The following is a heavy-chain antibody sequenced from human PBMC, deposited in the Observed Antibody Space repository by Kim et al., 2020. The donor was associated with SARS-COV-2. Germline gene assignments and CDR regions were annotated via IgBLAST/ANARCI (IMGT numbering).Heavy chain of an antibody. D-gene: IGHD2-15*01. CDR1: GYTFTGYY. Sequence: ASVKVSCKASGYTFTGYYMHWVRQAPGQGLEWMGRINPNSGGTNYAQKFQGRVTMTRDTSISTAYMELSRLRSDDTAVYYCALLGYCSGGSCRVLGYWGQGTLVTVSS. CDR3: ALLGYCSGGSCRVLGY. V-gene: IGHV1-2*06. J-gene: IGHJ4*02. CDR2: INPNSGGT.